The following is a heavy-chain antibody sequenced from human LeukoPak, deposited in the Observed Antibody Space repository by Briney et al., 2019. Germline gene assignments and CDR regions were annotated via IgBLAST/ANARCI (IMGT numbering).Heavy chain of an antibody. CDR3: ARGPGFF. Sequence: GGSLRLSCAASGFTFSSDWMSWVRQAPGKGLEWVANIKEDGSEKYYVDSVKGRFTISRDNAKNSLYLQMNSLRAEDTAVYYCARGPGFFWGQGTLVTVSS. J-gene: IGHJ4*02. CDR2: IKEDGSEK. D-gene: IGHD3-10*01. V-gene: IGHV3-7*01. CDR1: GFTFSSDW.